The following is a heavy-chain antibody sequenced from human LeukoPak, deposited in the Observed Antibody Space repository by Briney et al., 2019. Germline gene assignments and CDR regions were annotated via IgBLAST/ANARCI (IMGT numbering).Heavy chain of an antibody. CDR2: IIPIFGTA. V-gene: IGHV1-69*06. D-gene: IGHD6-19*01. Sequence: SVKVSCKASGGTFSSYAISWVRQAPGQGLEWMGGIIPIFGTANYAQKFQGGVTITADKSTSTAYMELSSLRSEDTAVYYCASIYSSGWYGEYYFDYWGQGTLVTVSS. CDR3: ASIYSSGWYGEYYFDY. J-gene: IGHJ4*02. CDR1: GGTFSSYA.